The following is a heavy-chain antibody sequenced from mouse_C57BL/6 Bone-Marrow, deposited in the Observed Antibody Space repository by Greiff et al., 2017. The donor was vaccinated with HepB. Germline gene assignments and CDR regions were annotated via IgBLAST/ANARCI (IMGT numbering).Heavy chain of an antibody. J-gene: IGHJ3*01. CDR1: GYTFTDYY. CDR2: INPNNGGT. CDR3: ARGSNYGFAY. Sequence: EVQLQQSGPELVKPGASVKISCKASGYTFTDYYMNWVKQSHGKSLEWIGDINPNNGGTSYNQKFKGKATLTVDKSSSTAYMELRSLTSEDSAVYYCARGSNYGFAYWGQGTLVTVSA. V-gene: IGHV1-26*01. D-gene: IGHD2-5*01.